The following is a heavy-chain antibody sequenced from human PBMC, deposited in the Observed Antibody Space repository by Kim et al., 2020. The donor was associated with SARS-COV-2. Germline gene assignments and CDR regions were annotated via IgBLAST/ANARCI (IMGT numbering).Heavy chain of an antibody. Sequence: SETLSLTCAVYGGSFSGYYWSWIRQPPGKGLEWIGEINHSGSTNYNPSLKSRVTISVDTSKNQFSLKLSSVTAADTAVYYCARGPPEYYYGSGSYTVDYWGQGTLVTVSS. D-gene: IGHD3-10*01. J-gene: IGHJ4*02. CDR1: GGSFSGYY. CDR3: ARGPPEYYYGSGSYTVDY. V-gene: IGHV4-34*01. CDR2: INHSGST.